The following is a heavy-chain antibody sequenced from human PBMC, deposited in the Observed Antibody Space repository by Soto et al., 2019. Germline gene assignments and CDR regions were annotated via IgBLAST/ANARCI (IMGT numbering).Heavy chain of an antibody. J-gene: IGHJ5*02. D-gene: IGHD5-18*01. Sequence: SATLSLTCTVSGGSVSSGDYSCRWIRQPPGKGLEWIVYIYYSGNTNYNPSLKSRVIISVDTSKNLLSLKLTSVTAADTAVYYCARIPVDTSMIYWLDPWGQGTRVTVS. CDR2: IYYSGNT. CDR1: GGSVSSGDYS. CDR3: ARIPVDTSMIYWLDP. V-gene: IGHV4-61*08.